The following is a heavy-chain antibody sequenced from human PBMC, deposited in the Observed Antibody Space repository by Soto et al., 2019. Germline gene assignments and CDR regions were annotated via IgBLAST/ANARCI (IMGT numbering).Heavy chain of an antibody. CDR3: ARLSSCGGDCYYSYYYGMDV. CDR1: GYSFTSYW. CDR2: IYPGDSDT. D-gene: IGHD2-21*02. V-gene: IGHV5-51*01. Sequence: PGESLKISCKGSGYSFTSYWIGWVRQMPGKGLEWMGIIYPGDSDTNYSPSFQGHVTISADKSISTAYLQWSSLKASDTAMYYLARLSSCGGDCYYSYYYGMDVWGQGTTVTVSS. J-gene: IGHJ6*02.